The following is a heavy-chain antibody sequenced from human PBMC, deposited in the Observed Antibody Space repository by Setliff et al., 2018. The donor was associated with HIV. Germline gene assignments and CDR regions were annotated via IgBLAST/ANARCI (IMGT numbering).Heavy chain of an antibody. D-gene: IGHD3-3*01. J-gene: IGHJ4*02. CDR2: ITSSGSTI. Sequence: GGSLRLSCAASGFTFRSYAMHWVRQAPGKGLEWVSYITSSGSTIYYADSVKGRFTISRDNTKSSLYLQMNSLRAEDTAVYYCASLTTDRFLEWLFVYWGQGTLVTVSS. V-gene: IGHV3-48*03. CDR1: GFTFRSYA. CDR3: ASLTTDRFLEWLFVY.